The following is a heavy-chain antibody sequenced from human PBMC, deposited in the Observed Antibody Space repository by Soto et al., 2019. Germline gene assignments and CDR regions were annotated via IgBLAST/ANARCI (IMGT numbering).Heavy chain of an antibody. CDR3: ARSFETAMSTAYGMDV. J-gene: IGHJ6*02. V-gene: IGHV5-51*01. D-gene: IGHD5-18*01. Sequence: RKISCKGSGYSFTRYWIGWVRQMPGKGLEWMGIIYPGDSDTRYSPSFQGQVTISADKSISTAYLQWSSLKASDTAMYYCARSFETAMSTAYGMDVWGQGTTVTVSS. CDR1: GYSFTRYW. CDR2: IYPGDSDT.